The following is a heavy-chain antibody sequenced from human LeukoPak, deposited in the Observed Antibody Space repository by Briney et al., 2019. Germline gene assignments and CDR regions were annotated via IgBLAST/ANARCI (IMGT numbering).Heavy chain of an antibody. CDR2: IYHSGST. CDR1: GGSISSGYY. J-gene: IGHJ4*02. D-gene: IGHD3-10*01. CDR3: ASHYYGSGSYYDY. Sequence: SETLSLTCTVSGGSISSGYYWGWIRPPPGKGLEWIGSIYHSGSTYYNPSLKSRVTISVDTSKNQFSLKLSSVTAADTAVYYCASHYYGSGSYYDYWGQGTLVTVSS. V-gene: IGHV4-38-2*02.